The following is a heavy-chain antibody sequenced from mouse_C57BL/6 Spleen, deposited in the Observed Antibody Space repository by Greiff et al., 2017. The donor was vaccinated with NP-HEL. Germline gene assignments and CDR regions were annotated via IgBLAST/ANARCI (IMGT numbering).Heavy chain of an antibody. CDR3: ARGLAY. CDR2: ISYDGSN. Sequence: EESGPGLVKPSQSLSLTCSVTGYSITSGYYWNWIRQFPGNKLEWMGYISYDGSNNYNPSLKNRISITRDTSKNQFFLKLNSVTTEDTATYYCARGLAYWGQGTLVTVSA. CDR1: GYSITSGYY. J-gene: IGHJ3*01. V-gene: IGHV3-6*01.